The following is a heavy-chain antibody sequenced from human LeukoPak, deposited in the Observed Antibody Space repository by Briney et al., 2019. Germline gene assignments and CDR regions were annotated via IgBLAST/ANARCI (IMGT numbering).Heavy chain of an antibody. Sequence: GGSLRLSCAASGFTFRGYSMSWVRQAPGKGLEWVSNIRSNGGDTYYTDSVKGRFTISRDNSKNALYLEMNNLRAGDTAVYYCAKGGYTTWFDPWGQGTLVTVSS. CDR1: GFTFRGYS. CDR3: AKGGYTTWFDP. D-gene: IGHD2-15*01. V-gene: IGHV3-23*01. J-gene: IGHJ5*02. CDR2: IRSNGGDT.